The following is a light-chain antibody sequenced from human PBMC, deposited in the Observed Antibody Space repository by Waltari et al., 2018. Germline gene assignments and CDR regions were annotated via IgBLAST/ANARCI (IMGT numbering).Light chain of an antibody. J-gene: IGLJ1*01. CDR1: RSDVGGYDF. CDR2: DVT. Sequence: HSALTQPASVSGSPGQSITISCTGTRSDVGGYDFVSWYRQRPGKAPQVIIFDVTKRPSWISDRFSGSKSGNTSSLTISGLQADDEADYYCASYTADSTYVFGSGTTVTV. V-gene: IGLV2-14*03. CDR3: ASYTADSTYV.